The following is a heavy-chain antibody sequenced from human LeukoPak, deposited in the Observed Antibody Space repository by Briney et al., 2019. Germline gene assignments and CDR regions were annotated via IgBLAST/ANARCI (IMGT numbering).Heavy chain of an antibody. D-gene: IGHD3-10*01. J-gene: IGHJ5*02. V-gene: IGHV4-34*01. CDR2: INHSGST. Sequence: SETLSLTCAVYGGSFSGYYWSWLRQPPGKGLEWIGEINHSGSTNYNPSLKSRVTISVDTSKNQFSLKLSSVTAADTAVYYCARGGPYGSGSYYNVANWFDPWGQGTLVTVSS. CDR1: GGSFSGYY. CDR3: ARGGPYGSGSYYNVANWFDP.